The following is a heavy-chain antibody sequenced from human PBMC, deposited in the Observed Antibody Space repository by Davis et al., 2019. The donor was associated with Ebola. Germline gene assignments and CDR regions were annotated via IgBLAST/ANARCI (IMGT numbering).Heavy chain of an antibody. J-gene: IGHJ1*01. D-gene: IGHD1-26*01. CDR3: ARDHRSGSYYTEYFQH. Sequence: PGGSLRLSCAASGFTFSSYAMHWVRQAPGKGLEWVAVISYDGSNKYYADSVKGRFTISRDNSKNTLYLQMNSLRAEDTAVYYCARDHRSGSYYTEYFQHWGQGTLVTVSS. CDR1: GFTFSSYA. V-gene: IGHV3-30-3*01. CDR2: ISYDGSNK.